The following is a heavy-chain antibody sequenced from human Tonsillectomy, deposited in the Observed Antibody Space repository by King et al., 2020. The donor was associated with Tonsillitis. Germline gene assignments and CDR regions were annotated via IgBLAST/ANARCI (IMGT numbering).Heavy chain of an antibody. Sequence: QLVQSGAEVKKPGASVEVSCKAFDYTFTSYGISWVRQAPGQGLEWMGWISAYNGNTNYAQKFQGRVTMTTDTSTSTAYMELRSLRSDDTAVYYCAREWRDYGDYDYYYGMDVWGKGTTVTVSS. V-gene: IGHV1-18*04. CDR3: AREWRDYGDYDYYYGMDV. CDR1: DYTFTSYG. J-gene: IGHJ6*04. D-gene: IGHD4-17*01. CDR2: ISAYNGNT.